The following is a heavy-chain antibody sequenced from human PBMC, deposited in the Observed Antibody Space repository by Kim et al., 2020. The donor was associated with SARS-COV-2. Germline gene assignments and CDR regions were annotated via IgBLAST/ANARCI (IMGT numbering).Heavy chain of an antibody. CDR2: ISSSSSYT. V-gene: IGHV3-11*06. CDR1: GFTFSDYY. CDR3: ARWGLSARQAPDY. D-gene: IGHD3-16*01. J-gene: IGHJ4*02. Sequence: GGSLRLSCAASGFTFSDYYMSWIRQAPGKGLEWVSYISSSSSYTNYADSVKGRFTISRDNAKNSLYLQMNSLRAEDTAVYYCARWGLSARQAPDYWGQGTLVTVSS.